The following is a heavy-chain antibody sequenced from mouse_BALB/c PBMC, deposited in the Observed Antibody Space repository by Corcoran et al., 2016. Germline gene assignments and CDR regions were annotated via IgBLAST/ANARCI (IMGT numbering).Heavy chain of an antibody. J-gene: IGHJ4*01. D-gene: IGHD2-4*01. CDR1: GYTFTNYD. V-gene: IGHV1-84*02. CDR3: ARSGPDDSRYAMAY. CDR2: IYPENGNT. Sequence: QIQLQQSGPELVKPGASVKISCKASGYTFTNYDMNWVKQKPGQGLEWIGWIYPENGNTKYNEKFKGKATLTVDTSSSTAYMQLSSLTSEDTAVYFCARSGPDDSRYAMAYWGQGTSLTVSS.